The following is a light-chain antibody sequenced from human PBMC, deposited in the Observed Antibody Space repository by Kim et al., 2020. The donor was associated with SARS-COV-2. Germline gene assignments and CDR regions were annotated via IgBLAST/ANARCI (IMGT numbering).Light chain of an antibody. CDR3: LLYYSGVRV. CDR1: TGAVTSGHY. J-gene: IGLJ3*02. V-gene: IGLV7-46*01. Sequence: QAVVTQEPSMTVSPGGTVTLTCGSSTGAVTSGHYPYWFQQKPGQAPKTLIYDTSVKHSWTPARFSGSLLGGKAALTLSGAQPEDEADYYCLLYYSGVRVFGGGTHLTFL. CDR2: DTS.